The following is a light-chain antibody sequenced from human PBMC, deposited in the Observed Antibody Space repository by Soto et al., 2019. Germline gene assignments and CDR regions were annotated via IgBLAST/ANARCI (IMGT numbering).Light chain of an antibody. V-gene: IGKV1-6*01. CDR3: LQDYNYPRT. CDR2: AES. CDR1: QGIRNV. J-gene: IGKJ1*01. Sequence: AIHMPQSLSSLFASLGDRVTITSRAGQGIRNVVGWYHQKPGKAPKLLIYAESSLTSGVPSRFSGIGSGTDSTLTISSLQPEDFATYYCLQDYNYPRTFGQGTKVEIK.